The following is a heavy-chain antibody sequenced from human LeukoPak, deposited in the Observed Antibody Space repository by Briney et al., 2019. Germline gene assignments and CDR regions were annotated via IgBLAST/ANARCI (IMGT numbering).Heavy chain of an antibody. CDR3: ARRYSGYDSGYYMDV. CDR1: GESFSGYY. V-gene: IGHV4-34*01. CDR2: INHSGST. D-gene: IGHD5-12*01. Sequence: KSSETLSLTCAVYGESFSGYYWSWIRQPPGKGLEWIGEINHSGSTNYNPSLRRRVTISVDTSKNQFSLKLSSVTAADTAVYYCARRYSGYDSGYYMDVWGKGTTVTISS. J-gene: IGHJ6*03.